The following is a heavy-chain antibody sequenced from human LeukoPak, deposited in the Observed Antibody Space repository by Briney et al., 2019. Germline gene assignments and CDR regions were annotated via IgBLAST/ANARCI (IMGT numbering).Heavy chain of an antibody. Sequence: TGGSLRLSCAASGFTFSSYEMSWVRQAPGKGLEWVSYISSSGSTIYYADSVKGRFSISRDNAKNTPFLQMSSLRGEDTAVYYCVRNSEEYVRGSYRYADAFDIWGQGTMVTVTS. J-gene: IGHJ3*02. CDR1: GFTFSSYE. V-gene: IGHV3-48*03. CDR2: ISSSGSTI. CDR3: VRNSEEYVRGSYRYADAFDI. D-gene: IGHD3-16*02.